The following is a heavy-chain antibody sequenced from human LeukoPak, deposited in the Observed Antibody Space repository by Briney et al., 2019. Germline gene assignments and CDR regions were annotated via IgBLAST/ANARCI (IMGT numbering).Heavy chain of an antibody. D-gene: IGHD6-19*01. Sequence: PGGSLRLSCAASGFTFSNYNMNWVRQAPGKGLEWVSYISSSSSTIYYADSVEGRFTISRDNAKNSLYLQMNSLRAEDTAVYYCALRGGYTSGWYMRDYYMDVWGKGTTVTVSS. V-gene: IGHV3-48*04. CDR1: GFTFSNYN. J-gene: IGHJ6*03. CDR2: ISSSSSTI. CDR3: ALRGGYTSGWYMRDYYMDV.